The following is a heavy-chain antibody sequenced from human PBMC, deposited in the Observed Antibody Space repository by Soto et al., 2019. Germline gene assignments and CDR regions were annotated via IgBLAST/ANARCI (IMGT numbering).Heavy chain of an antibody. CDR1: GFTFSNYA. CDR3: VRDRGSPDSFDS. J-gene: IGHJ3*02. Sequence: GGSLRLSSAASGFTFSNYAMTWVRQAPGKGLEWVSTISGSGGGTFQADSVKGRFSLSRDNSKNTLYLQMSSLRAEDTAVYYCVRDRGSPDSFDSWGQGTMVTVSS. D-gene: IGHD3-10*01. CDR2: ISGSGGGT. V-gene: IGHV3-23*01.